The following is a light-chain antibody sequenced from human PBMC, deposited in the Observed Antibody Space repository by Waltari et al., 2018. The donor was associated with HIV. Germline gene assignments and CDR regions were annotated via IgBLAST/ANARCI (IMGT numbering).Light chain of an antibody. V-gene: IGLV2-23*02. Sequence: QSALTQPAPVSASPGPSITISCTGTRCDVGNYNVVSWYRQFPDKAPQLLIFEVNKRPSGVSNRFSGSKSGNSASLTIAGLLADDEADYYCCSYAGGNSYVVGTGTKVTVL. CDR2: EVN. J-gene: IGLJ1*01. CDR3: CSYAGGNSYV. CDR1: RCDVGNYNV.